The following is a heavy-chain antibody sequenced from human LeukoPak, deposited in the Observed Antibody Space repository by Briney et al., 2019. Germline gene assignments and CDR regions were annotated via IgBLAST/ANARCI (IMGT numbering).Heavy chain of an antibody. J-gene: IGHJ3*02. Sequence: PGGSLRLSCAASGFTFDDYAMHWVRQAPGKGLEWVSGISWNSGSIGYADSVKGRFTISRDNAKNSLYLQMNSLRAEDTALYYCAKDTQAGGYNWNDDGLGDAFDIWGQGTMVTVSS. CDR1: GFTFDDYA. CDR3: AKDTQAGGYNWNDDGLGDAFDI. CDR2: ISWNSGSI. V-gene: IGHV3-9*01. D-gene: IGHD1-20*01.